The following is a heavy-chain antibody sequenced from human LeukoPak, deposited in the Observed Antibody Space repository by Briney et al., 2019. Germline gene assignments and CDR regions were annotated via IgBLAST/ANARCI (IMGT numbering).Heavy chain of an antibody. CDR3: ARGSFYDTSGNDY. CDR2: MNPNSGNT. J-gene: IGHJ4*02. Sequence: ASVKVSCKASGYTFTSYAMNWVRQATGQGLEWMGWMNPNSGNTGYAQKFQGRVTMTRNTSISTAYMELSSLRSEDTAVYYCARGSFYDTSGNDYWGQGTLVTVSS. V-gene: IGHV1-8*02. D-gene: IGHD3-22*01. CDR1: GYTFTSYA.